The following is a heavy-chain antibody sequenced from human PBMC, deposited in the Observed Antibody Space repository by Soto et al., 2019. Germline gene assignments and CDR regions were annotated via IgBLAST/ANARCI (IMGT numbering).Heavy chain of an antibody. V-gene: IGHV3-33*01. CDR1: GFRFSTYG. J-gene: IGHJ4*02. D-gene: IGHD3-3*01. Sequence: QVQLVESGGGVVQTGRSLRLSCGASGFRFSTYGMHWVRQAPGKGLEWVAVIWYDGTNKKYADSVKGRFTISRDNSKSTLYLQMNTLRAEDTGVYYCARDPYDFWSGPDYWGQGILVTVSS. CDR3: ARDPYDFWSGPDY. CDR2: IWYDGTNK.